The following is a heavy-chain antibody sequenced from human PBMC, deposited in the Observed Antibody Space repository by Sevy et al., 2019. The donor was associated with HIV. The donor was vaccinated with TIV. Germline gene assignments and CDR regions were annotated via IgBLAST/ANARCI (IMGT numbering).Heavy chain of an antibody. CDR1: GFTFRNYG. D-gene: IGHD1-26*01. CDR3: AKERGGSYIPYFYGLDV. Sequence: GGSLRLSCIASGFTFRNYGIHWVRQAPGKGLDWVAVIGYDGSDKCYADSVKGRFTISRDNSKNTLFLQMNSLRVEDTAVYYCAKERGGSYIPYFYGLDVWGQGTAVTVSS. J-gene: IGHJ6*02. CDR2: IGYDGSDK. V-gene: IGHV3-30*18.